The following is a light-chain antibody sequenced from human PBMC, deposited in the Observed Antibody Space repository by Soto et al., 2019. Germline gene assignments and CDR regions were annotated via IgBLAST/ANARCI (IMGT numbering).Light chain of an antibody. J-gene: IGKJ2*03. V-gene: IGKV3-20*01. CDR3: QQYGNSPSYS. CDR2: GTS. Sequence: EIVLTQSPGTLSLSPGERVTLSCRASQSVSSNYLAWYQQKPGQAPRLLIHGTSSRATGIPDRFSGSGSGTDFTLTISRLEPEDFAVYYCQQYGNSPSYSFGQGTKLEIK. CDR1: QSVSSNY.